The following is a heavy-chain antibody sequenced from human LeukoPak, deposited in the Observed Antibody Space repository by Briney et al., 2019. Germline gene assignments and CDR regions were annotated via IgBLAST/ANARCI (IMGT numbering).Heavy chain of an antibody. Sequence: GGSLRLSCAASGFSFTRFAMHWVRQAPGKGLEWVAFISNDGSNKADSVKGRFTISRDNSNNTMYLQMNSLRADDTAVYYCATLYSMDVWGKGTTVTVSS. CDR3: ATLYSMDV. CDR2: ISNDGSNK. J-gene: IGHJ6*03. CDR1: GFSFTRFA. V-gene: IGHV3-30-3*01.